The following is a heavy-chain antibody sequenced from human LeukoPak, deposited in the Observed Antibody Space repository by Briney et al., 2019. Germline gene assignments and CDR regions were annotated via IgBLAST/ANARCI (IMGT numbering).Heavy chain of an antibody. CDR2: ISYDGSNK. D-gene: IGHD3-10*01. CDR1: GFTFSSYG. J-gene: IGHJ4*02. Sequence: PGRSLRLSCAASGFTFSSYGMHWVRQAPGKGLEWVAVISYDGSNKYYADSVKGRFTISRDNSKNTLYLQMNSLRAEDTAVYYCAKGTYYYGSGSSAWVDYWGQGTLVTVSS. V-gene: IGHV3-30*18. CDR3: AKGTYYYGSGSSAWVDY.